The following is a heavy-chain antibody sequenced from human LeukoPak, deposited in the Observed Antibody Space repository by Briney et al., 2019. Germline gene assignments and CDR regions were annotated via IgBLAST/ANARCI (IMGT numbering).Heavy chain of an antibody. D-gene: IGHD6-13*01. CDR2: ISSSSSYI. V-gene: IGHV3-21*01. CDR1: GFTFSIYE. CDR3: ARAYSSTHSDY. J-gene: IGHJ4*02. Sequence: GGSLRLSCAASGFTFSIYEMNWVRQAPRKGLEWVSSISSSSSYIYYADSVKGRFTISRDNAKNSLYLQMNSLRAEDTAVYYCARAYSSTHSDYCGQGPLVPVSS.